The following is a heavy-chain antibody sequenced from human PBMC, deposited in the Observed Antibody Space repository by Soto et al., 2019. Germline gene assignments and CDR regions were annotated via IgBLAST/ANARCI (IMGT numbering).Heavy chain of an antibody. D-gene: IGHD3-3*01. CDR1: GFTFSSYG. CDR3: AKDSRNTQYDFWSGYYYYYGMDV. CDR2: ISYDGSNK. V-gene: IGHV3-30*18. Sequence: GGSLRLSCAASGFTFSSYGMHWVRQAPGKGLEWVAVISYDGSNKYYADSVKGRFTISRDNSKNTLYLQMNSLRAEDTAVYYCAKDSRNTQYDFWSGYYYYYGMDVWGQGTTVTVSS. J-gene: IGHJ6*02.